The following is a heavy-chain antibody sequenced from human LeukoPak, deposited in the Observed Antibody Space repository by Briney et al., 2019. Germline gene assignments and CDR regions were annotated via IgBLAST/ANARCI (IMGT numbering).Heavy chain of an antibody. CDR1: GFISNSYD. Sequence: GGSLRLSCAASGFISNSYDMDWVRQAPGQGLEWVASISTYSTYIKYGESVKGRFTISRDNANSSLSLQMNSLKVEDTAVYYCVREGGPYSHYYYMDVWGKGTTVAVSS. CDR2: ISTYSTYI. V-gene: IGHV3-21*01. D-gene: IGHD3-16*01. CDR3: VREGGPYSHYYYMDV. J-gene: IGHJ6*03.